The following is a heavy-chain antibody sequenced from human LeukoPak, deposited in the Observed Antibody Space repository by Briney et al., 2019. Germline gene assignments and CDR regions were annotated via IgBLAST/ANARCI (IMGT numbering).Heavy chain of an antibody. CDR3: ARFYSRNGGYFDY. J-gene: IGHJ4*02. CDR1: GFTVSSNY. D-gene: IGHD2-8*01. CDR2: IYSGGST. V-gene: IGHV3-53*01. Sequence: GGSLRLSCAASGFTVSSNYMSWIRQAPGKGLEWVSIIYSGGSTYYADSVKGRFTISRDNSKNTLYLQINSLRAEDTAVYYCARFYSRNGGYFDYWGQGTLVTVSS.